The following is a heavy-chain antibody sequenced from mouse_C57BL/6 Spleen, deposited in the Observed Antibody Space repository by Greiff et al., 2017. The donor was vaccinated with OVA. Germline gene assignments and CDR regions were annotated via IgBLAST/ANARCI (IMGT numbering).Heavy chain of an antibody. J-gene: IGHJ4*01. CDR3: ARRDYSLYAMDY. Sequence: EVHLVESGGGLVKPGGSLKLSCAASGFTFSDYGMHWVRQAPEKGLEWVAYISSGSSTIYYADTVKGRFTISRDNAKNTLFLQMTSLRSEDTAMYYCARRDYSLYAMDYWGQGTSVTVSS. CDR1: GFTFSDYG. D-gene: IGHD1-1*01. V-gene: IGHV5-17*01. CDR2: ISSGSSTI.